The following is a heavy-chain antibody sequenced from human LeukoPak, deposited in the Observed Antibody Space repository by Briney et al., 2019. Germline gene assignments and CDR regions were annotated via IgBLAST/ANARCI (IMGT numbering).Heavy chain of an antibody. Sequence: GGSLRLSCAASGFTFSSYAMSWVRQAPGKGLEWVSAISGSGGSTNYADSVKGRFTISRDNSDNTLYLQMNSLRAEDTAVYYCAKGIAARVYYFGLDVWGQGTTVTVSS. CDR1: GFTFSSYA. J-gene: IGHJ6*02. D-gene: IGHD6-6*01. V-gene: IGHV3-23*01. CDR2: ISGSGGST. CDR3: AKGIAARVYYFGLDV.